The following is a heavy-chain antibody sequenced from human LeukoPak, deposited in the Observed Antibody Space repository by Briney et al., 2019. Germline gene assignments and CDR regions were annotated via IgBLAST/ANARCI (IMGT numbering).Heavy chain of an antibody. V-gene: IGHV5-51*01. Sequence: GESLKISCKASGYRFSTSWIAWVRQKPGKGLEWMGIIYPADSDTRYSPSFQGQVTISADKSISTAYLQWSSLEASDTAMYYCARHLGHCSGGSCLNNWFDPWGQGTLVTVSS. CDR3: ARHLGHCSGGSCLNNWFDP. D-gene: IGHD2-15*01. CDR1: GYRFSTSW. CDR2: IYPADSDT. J-gene: IGHJ5*02.